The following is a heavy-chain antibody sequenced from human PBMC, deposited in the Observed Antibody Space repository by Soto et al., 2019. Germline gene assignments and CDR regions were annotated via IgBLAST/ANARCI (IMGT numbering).Heavy chain of an antibody. CDR2: IAPIFGTT. J-gene: IGHJ6*02. CDR3: ARPPSITHDIPYGMDV. V-gene: IGHV1-69*12. Sequence: QVQLVQSWAEVKKPGSSVKVSCKTSGGTFDNSVLSWVRQAPGQGLEWMGGIAPIFGTTTYAQKFQGRVTITADESTSTAYMELTSLRFEDTAVYFCARPPSITHDIPYGMDVWGQGTTVTVSS. CDR1: GGTFDNSV.